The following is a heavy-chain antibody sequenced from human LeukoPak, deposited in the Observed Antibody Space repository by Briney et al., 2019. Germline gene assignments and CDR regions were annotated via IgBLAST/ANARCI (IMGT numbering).Heavy chain of an antibody. D-gene: IGHD3-16*02. J-gene: IGHJ4*02. Sequence: PGRSLTLSCAASGFTFSAYGMHWVRQAPGKGLEWVAFIRYDGSNKYYADSVKGRFTISRDNSKNTLYLQMNSLRAEDTAVYYCAKXGYXWGSYRGHFDYWGQGTLVTVSS. CDR1: GFTFSAYG. V-gene: IGHV3-30*02. CDR2: IRYDGSNK. CDR3: AKXGYXWGSYRGHFDY.